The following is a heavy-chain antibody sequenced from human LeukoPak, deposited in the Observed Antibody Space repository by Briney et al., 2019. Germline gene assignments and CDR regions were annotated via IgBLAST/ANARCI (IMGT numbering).Heavy chain of an antibody. J-gene: IGHJ4*02. CDR1: GFTFSSCG. CDR2: IWYDGSNK. V-gene: IGHV3-33*01. D-gene: IGHD5-24*01. Sequence: GRSLRLSCAASGFTFSSCGMHWVRQAPGKGLEWVAVIWYDGSNKYYADSVKGRFTISRDNSKNTLYLQMNSLRAEDTAVYYCARDGERWLSKELDYWGQGTLVTVSS. CDR3: ARDGERWLSKELDY.